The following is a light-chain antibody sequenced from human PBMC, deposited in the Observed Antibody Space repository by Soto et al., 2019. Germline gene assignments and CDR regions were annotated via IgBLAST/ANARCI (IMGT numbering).Light chain of an antibody. CDR2: GAS. V-gene: IGKV3-15*01. CDR3: QQRINWPIT. CDR1: QSVSSN. J-gene: IGKJ5*01. Sequence: MTQSPSSLSASVGDRVTITCRASQSVSSNLAWYQQKPGQAPRLLIYGASTRATGIPARFSGSGSGTEFTLTISSLEPEDFAVYYCQQRINWPITFGQGTRLEIK.